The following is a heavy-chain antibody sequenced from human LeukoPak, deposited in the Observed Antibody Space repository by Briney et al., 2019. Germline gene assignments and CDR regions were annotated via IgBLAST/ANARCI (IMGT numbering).Heavy chain of an antibody. CDR3: AKAQIVLMVYATFDY. J-gene: IGHJ4*02. Sequence: GGSLRLSCAASGFTFSSYAMSWVRQAPGKGLEWVSAISGSGGSTYYADSVKGRFTISRDNCKNTLYLQVKSLRAEDTAVYYCAKAQIVLMVYATFDYWGQGTLVTVSS. CDR1: GFTFSSYA. V-gene: IGHV3-23*01. CDR2: ISGSGGST. D-gene: IGHD2-8*01.